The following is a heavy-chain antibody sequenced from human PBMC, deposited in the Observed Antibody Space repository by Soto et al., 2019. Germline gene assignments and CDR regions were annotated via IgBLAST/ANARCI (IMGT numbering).Heavy chain of an antibody. J-gene: IGHJ4*02. CDR1: GFTFSSYE. CDR2: ISSSGSTI. V-gene: IGHV3-48*03. Sequence: GGSLRLSCAASGFTFSSYEMNWVRQAPGKGLEWVSYISSSGSTIYYADSVKGRFTISRDNSKNTLFLQMNSLRADDTAVYYCAKNQATGQGCFDSWGQGTLVTVSS. CDR3: AKNQATGQGCFDS. D-gene: IGHD1-26*01.